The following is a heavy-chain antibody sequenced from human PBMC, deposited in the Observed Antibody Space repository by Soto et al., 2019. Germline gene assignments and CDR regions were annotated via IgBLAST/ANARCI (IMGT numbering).Heavy chain of an antibody. Sequence: QVQLVQSGAEVKKPGSSVKVSCKASGGTFSSYTISWVRQAPGQGLEWMGRIIPILGIANYAQKFQGRVTITADKATSTAYMELSSLRSEDTAVYSCASDGGSYAGGYLDYWGQGTLVTVSS. J-gene: IGHJ4*02. D-gene: IGHD1-26*01. CDR3: ASDGGSYAGGYLDY. V-gene: IGHV1-69*02. CDR2: IIPILGIA. CDR1: GGTFSSYT.